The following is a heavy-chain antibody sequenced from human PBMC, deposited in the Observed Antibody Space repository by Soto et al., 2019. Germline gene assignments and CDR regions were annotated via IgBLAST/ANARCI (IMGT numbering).Heavy chain of an antibody. CDR2: ISASNGNT. Sequence: ASVKVSCKASGYTFTTYCLSWVLQAPGQVLECVGWISASNGNTHYSQKFQGRVTMTTDTSTSTAYMELRSLTSGDTAVYYCASEPIYYNDGSGYYPLGYWGQGTLVTVSS. CDR3: ASEPIYYNDGSGYYPLGY. CDR1: GYTFTTYC. J-gene: IGHJ4*02. D-gene: IGHD3-22*01. V-gene: IGHV1-18*04.